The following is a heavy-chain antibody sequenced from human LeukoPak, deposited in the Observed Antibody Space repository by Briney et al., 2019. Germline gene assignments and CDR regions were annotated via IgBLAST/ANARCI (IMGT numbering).Heavy chain of an antibody. J-gene: IGHJ5*02. CDR3: ARLVENYGDYVWFDP. D-gene: IGHD4-17*01. V-gene: IGHV4-59*08. Sequence: PSETLSLTCTVSGGSISSYYWSWIRQPPGKGLEWIGYIYYSGSTNYNPSLKSRVTISVDTSKNQFSLKLSSVTAADTAVYYCARLVENYGDYVWFDPWGQGTLVTVSS. CDR1: GGSISSYY. CDR2: IYYSGST.